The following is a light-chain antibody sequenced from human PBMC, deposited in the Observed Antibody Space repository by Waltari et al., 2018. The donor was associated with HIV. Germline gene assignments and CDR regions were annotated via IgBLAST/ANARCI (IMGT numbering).Light chain of an antibody. CDR2: SAS. CDR1: QTISKF. J-gene: IGKJ1*01. V-gene: IGKV1-39*01. Sequence: RVTVSCRANQTISKFLNWYQHKPGKAPNLLISSASNLHGGVPSRFGGSGSGTDFALTISSLQPEDFAVYYCQQTNSAPWTFGQGTKIDIK. CDR3: QQTNSAPWT.